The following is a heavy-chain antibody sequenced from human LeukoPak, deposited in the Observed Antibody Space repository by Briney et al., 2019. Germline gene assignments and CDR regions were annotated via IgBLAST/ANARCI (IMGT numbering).Heavy chain of an antibody. CDR2: IYYSGST. D-gene: IGHD2-2*01. Sequence: SQTLSLTCTGSGGSISSGGSYWRWIRQHPGKGLEWIGYIYYSGSTYYNPSLKSRITISVDTSKNQFSLKLSSVTAADTAVYYCARGFGGSSTSYAYPFGYWGQGTLVTVSS. CDR3: ARGFGGSSTSYAYPFGY. J-gene: IGHJ4*02. CDR1: GGSISSGGSY. V-gene: IGHV4-31*03.